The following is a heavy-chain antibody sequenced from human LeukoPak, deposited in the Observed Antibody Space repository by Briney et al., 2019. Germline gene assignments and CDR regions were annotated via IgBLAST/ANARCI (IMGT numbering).Heavy chain of an antibody. CDR1: GFTFSNYG. V-gene: IGHV3-30*02. CDR2: IWYGGSYK. J-gene: IGHJ4*02. CDR3: AKDQFSTGWANFDY. Sequence: GGSLRLSCAASGFTFSNYGMHWVRQAPGKGLEWVAVIWYGGSYKYYADSVKGRFTISRDNSKNTLYLEMNSLRAEDTAVYYCAKDQFSTGWANFDYWGQGTLVTVSS. D-gene: IGHD6-19*01.